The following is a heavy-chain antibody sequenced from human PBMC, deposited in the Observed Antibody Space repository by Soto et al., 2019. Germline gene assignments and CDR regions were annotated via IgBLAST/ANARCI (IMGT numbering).Heavy chain of an antibody. CDR2: ISSSGSTI. J-gene: IGHJ6*01. CDR3: ARGVGGRFGYSYGLNRYYYYGMDV. CDR1: GFTFSSYE. D-gene: IGHD5-18*01. V-gene: IGHV3-48*03. Sequence: PGGSLRLSCAASGFTFSSYELNWVRQAPGKGLEWVSYISSSGSTIYYADSVKGRFTISRDNAKNSLYLQMNSLRAEDTAVYYWARGVGGRFGYSYGLNRYYYYGMDVW.